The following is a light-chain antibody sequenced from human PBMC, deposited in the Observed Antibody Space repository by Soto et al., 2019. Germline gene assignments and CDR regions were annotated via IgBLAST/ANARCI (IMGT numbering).Light chain of an antibody. J-gene: IGLJ2*01. CDR2: DVT. CDR3: GSYTTINTMI. CDR1: SGDVGAYNF. Sequence: QSVLTQHASVSGSPGQSITISCAGTSGDVGAYNFVTWFQQHPGKVPKLIIYDVTDRPSGVSDRFSGSKSGNTASLTISGLLAEDEADYYCGSYTTINTMIFGGGTKLTV. V-gene: IGLV2-14*01.